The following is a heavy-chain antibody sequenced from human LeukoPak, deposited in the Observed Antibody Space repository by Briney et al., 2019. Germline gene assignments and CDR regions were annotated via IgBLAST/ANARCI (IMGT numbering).Heavy chain of an antibody. CDR1: GGSFSGYY. CDR2: INHSRRT. J-gene: IGHJ4*02. V-gene: IGHV4-34*01. Sequence: SETPSLTSAVPGGSFSGYYWRWIRHRPGRGLECIGEINHSRRTVYTPSLKSRVTRSVDTSKNQFSLKLSSVTAADTAVYYCAGARYDILTAYYRRGIFDYGGQGTLVTVSS. D-gene: IGHD3-9*01. CDR3: AGARYDILTAYYRRGIFDY.